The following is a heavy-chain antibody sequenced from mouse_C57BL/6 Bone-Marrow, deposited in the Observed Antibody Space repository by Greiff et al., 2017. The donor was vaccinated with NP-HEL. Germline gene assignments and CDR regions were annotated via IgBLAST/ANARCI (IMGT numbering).Heavy chain of an antibody. CDR2: ISHGGSYT. D-gene: IGHD1-1*01. V-gene: IGHV5-4*03. J-gene: IGHJ3*01. Sequence: EVKVVESGGGLVKPGGSVKLSCAASGFTFSSYSMYWVRQTPEKSLEWVAPISHGGSYTYYPDNVKGRFTIARDNAENNRYLQMSHLKSEDTAMYYCARGGSITCGSQFAYWGQGTLVTVSA. CDR3: ARGGSITCGSQFAY. CDR1: GFTFSSYS.